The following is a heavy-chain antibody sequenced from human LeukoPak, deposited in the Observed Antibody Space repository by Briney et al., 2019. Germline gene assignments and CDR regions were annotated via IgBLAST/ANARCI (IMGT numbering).Heavy chain of an antibody. Sequence: ASVKASCKASGYTFTSYGVSWVRQAPGQGLEWMGWISAYNGNTNYAQKLQGRVTMTTDTSTSTAYMELRSLRSDDTAVYYCARVTDYYDSSGYWGIKYYYYYYYMDVWGKGTTVTVSS. J-gene: IGHJ6*03. V-gene: IGHV1-18*01. D-gene: IGHD3-22*01. CDR2: ISAYNGNT. CDR3: ARVTDYYDSSGYWGIKYYYYYYYMDV. CDR1: GYTFTSYG.